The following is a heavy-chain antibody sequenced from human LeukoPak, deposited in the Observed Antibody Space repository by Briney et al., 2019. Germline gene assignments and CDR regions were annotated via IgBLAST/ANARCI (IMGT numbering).Heavy chain of an antibody. CDR1: GFTFSDYY. V-gene: IGHV3-53*01. Sequence: GGSLRLSCAASGFTFSDYYMSWIRQAPGKGLEWVSVIYSGGSTYYADSVKGRFTISRDNSKNTLYLQMNSLRAEDTAVYYCARSIAAAGTGGDYFDYWGQGTLVTVSS. D-gene: IGHD6-13*01. CDR3: ARSIAAAGTGGDYFDY. J-gene: IGHJ4*02. CDR2: IYSGGST.